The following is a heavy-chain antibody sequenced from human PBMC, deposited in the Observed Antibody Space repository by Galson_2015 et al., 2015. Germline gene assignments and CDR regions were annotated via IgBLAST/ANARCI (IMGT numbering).Heavy chain of an antibody. CDR1: GFTFRDYA. CDR2: ICYSGVYT. V-gene: IGHV3-21*01. J-gene: IGHJ4*01. Sequence: SLRLSCAASGFTFRDYAMNWVRQVPGRGLEWVSSICYSGVYTTYADSVKGRFNISSDNAKNTVYLEMNSLRAEDTSLYYCARGWLVWFGGGVTIDYWGQGAVVTVSS. CDR3: ARGWLVWFGGGVTIDY. D-gene: IGHD3-10*01.